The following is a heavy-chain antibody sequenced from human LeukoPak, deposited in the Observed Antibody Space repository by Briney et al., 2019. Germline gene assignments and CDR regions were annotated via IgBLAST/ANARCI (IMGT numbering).Heavy chain of an antibody. J-gene: IGHJ4*02. CDR1: GYTFTSYY. V-gene: IGHV1-69*04. CDR2: IIPILGIA. D-gene: IGHD6-13*01. Sequence: SVKVSCKASGYTFTSYYMHWVRQAPGQGLEWMGRIIPILGIANYAQKFQGRVTITADKSTSTAYMELSSLRSEDTAVYYCARDLRIAAAGIDYWGQGTLVTVSS. CDR3: ARDLRIAAAGIDY.